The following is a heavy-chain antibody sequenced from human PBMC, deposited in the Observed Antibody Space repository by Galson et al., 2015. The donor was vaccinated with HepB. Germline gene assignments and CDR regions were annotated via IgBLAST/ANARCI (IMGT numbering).Heavy chain of an antibody. J-gene: IGHJ4*02. CDR1: GGTFSSYA. CDR3: ARDLPMTTVTTLRSGFSGPTDY. CDR2: IIPIFGTA. V-gene: IGHV1-69*06. Sequence: SVKVSCKASGGTFSSYAISWVRQAPGQGLEWMGGIIPIFGTANYAQKFQGRVTITADKSTSTAYMELSSLRSEDTAVYYCARDLPMTTVTTLRSGFSGPTDYWGQGTLVTVSS. D-gene: IGHD4-17*01.